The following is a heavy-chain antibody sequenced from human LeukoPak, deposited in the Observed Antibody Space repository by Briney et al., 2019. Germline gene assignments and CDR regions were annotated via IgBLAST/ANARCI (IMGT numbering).Heavy chain of an antibody. D-gene: IGHD6-25*01. J-gene: IGHJ4*02. CDR1: GFTFSSYA. V-gene: IGHV3-23*01. Sequence: GGSLRLSCAASGFTFSSYAMSWVRHTPGKGLEWVSSINDSGSSTYYADSVKGRFTISRDHSMNTLFLQMNSLRADDTALYYCAKDSRGFDYWGQGTLVTVSS. CDR2: INDSGSST. CDR3: AKDSRGFDY.